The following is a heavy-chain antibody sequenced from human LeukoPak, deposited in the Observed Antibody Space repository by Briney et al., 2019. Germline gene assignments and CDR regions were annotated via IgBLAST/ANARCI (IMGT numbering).Heavy chain of an antibody. CDR3: ARAGRPFAFDI. J-gene: IGHJ3*02. V-gene: IGHV3-74*03. Sequence: PGGPRRLSCAAPGFTFSGYWMLWVRQSPGKGLVWVSYINSDGSSTKYADSVKGRFSISRDNAKNTLYLQMDSLRAEDTAVYYCARAGRPFAFDIWGQGTMVTVSS. D-gene: IGHD2-15*01. CDR1: GFTFSGYW. CDR2: INSDGSST.